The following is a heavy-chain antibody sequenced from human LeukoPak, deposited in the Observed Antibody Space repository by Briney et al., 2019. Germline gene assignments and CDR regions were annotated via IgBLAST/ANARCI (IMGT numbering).Heavy chain of an antibody. Sequence: SETLSLTCAVSGGSISSYYWSWIRQPPGKGLEWIGYIYYSGSTNYNPSLKSRVTISVDTSKNQFSLKLSSVTAADTAVYYCARCGLWGVDIWGQGTMVTVSS. V-gene: IGHV4-59*08. D-gene: IGHD3-16*01. CDR1: GGSISSYY. CDR3: ARCGLWGVDI. CDR2: IYYSGST. J-gene: IGHJ3*02.